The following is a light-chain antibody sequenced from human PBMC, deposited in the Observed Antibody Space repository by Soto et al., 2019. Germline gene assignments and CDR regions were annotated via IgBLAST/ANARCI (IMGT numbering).Light chain of an antibody. V-gene: IGLV4-69*01. CDR1: SGHSNYA. J-gene: IGLJ3*02. CDR2: VNSDGSH. CDR3: QTWGSGRV. Sequence: QLVLTQSPSASASLGASVKLTCTLSSGHSNYAIAWHQQQPEKGPRYLMNVNSDGSHSKGDGIPDRFSGSSSGAERYLTISRLQSEDEADYYCQTWGSGRVFGGGTKLTVL.